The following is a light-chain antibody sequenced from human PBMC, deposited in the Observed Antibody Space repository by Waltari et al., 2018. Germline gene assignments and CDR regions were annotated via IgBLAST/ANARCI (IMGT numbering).Light chain of an antibody. CDR2: KDR. CDR1: VLAKKY. CDR3: YSATDNYRV. V-gene: IGLV3-27*01. Sequence: SYELTQPSSVSVSPGQTARITCSGDVLAKKYARWFQQKPGQAPVVVIYKDRERTSGIPERFSGSSSGTTVTLTISGAQVEDEGDYYCYSATDNYRVFGGGTKLTVL. J-gene: IGLJ3*02.